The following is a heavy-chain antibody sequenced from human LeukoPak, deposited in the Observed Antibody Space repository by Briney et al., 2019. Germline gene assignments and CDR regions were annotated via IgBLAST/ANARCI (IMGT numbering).Heavy chain of an antibody. J-gene: IGHJ4*02. V-gene: IGHV5-51*01. CDR3: ASLARGVIPVPRFDY. Sequence: GESLKISCKGSGYSFTSYWIGWVRQMPGKGLEWMGIIYPGDSDTRYSPSFQGQVTISADKSISTAYLQWSSLKASDTAMYYCASLARGVIPVPRFDYWGQGPLVPVSS. CDR1: GYSFTSYW. D-gene: IGHD3-10*01. CDR2: IYPGDSDT.